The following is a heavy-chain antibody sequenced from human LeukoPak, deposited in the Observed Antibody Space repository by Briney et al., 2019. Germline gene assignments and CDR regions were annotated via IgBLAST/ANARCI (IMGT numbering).Heavy chain of an antibody. CDR2: IYTSGST. V-gene: IGHV4-4*09. D-gene: IGHD5-18*01. J-gene: IGHJ4*02. Sequence: PSQTLSLTCTVSGGSISSYYWSWIRQPPGKGLEWIGYIYTSGSTNYNPSLKSRVTISVDTSKNQFSLKLSSVTAADTAVYYCSYVDTAMGVDYWGQGTLVTVSS. CDR3: SYVDTAMGVDY. CDR1: GGSISSYY.